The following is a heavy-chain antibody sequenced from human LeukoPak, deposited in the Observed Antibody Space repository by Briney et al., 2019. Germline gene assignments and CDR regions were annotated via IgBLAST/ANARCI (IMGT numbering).Heavy chain of an antibody. Sequence: ASVKVSCKASGYTFTGYYMHWVRQAPGQGLEWMGWNNPNSGGTNYAQKFQGRVTMTRDTSISTAYMELSRLRSDDTAVYYCARVKGYYYDSSGYYPGYYFDYWGQGTLVTVSS. D-gene: IGHD3-22*01. CDR3: ARVKGYYYDSSGYYPGYYFDY. V-gene: IGHV1-2*02. CDR1: GYTFTGYY. J-gene: IGHJ4*02. CDR2: NNPNSGGT.